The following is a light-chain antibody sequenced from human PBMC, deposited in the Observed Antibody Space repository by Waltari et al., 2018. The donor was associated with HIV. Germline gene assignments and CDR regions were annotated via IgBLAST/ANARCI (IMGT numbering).Light chain of an antibody. CDR3: QSYDSNLSGL. Sequence: QSELTQPPSVSAATGQRVTISCTGSSSNIGAGSDVHWYQQVPGRAPKVVIYGNSNRPSGVPDRFSGSKSGSSASLVITGLQSEDEADYYCQSYDSNLSGLFGGGTKVTVL. J-gene: IGLJ2*01. CDR1: SSNIGAGSD. CDR2: GNS. V-gene: IGLV1-40*01.